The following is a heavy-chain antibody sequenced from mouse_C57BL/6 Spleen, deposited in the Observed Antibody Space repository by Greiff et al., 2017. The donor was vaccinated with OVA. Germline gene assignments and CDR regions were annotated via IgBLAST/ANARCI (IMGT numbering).Heavy chain of an antibody. CDR1: GFSFTSYG. V-gene: IGHV2-3*01. J-gene: IGHJ1*03. D-gene: IGHD2-1*01. CDR2: ICGDGGT. CDR3: AKLHYYGKEYFDV. Sequence: QVQLKESGPGLVAPSQCLSISCTASGFSFTSYGVSWVRQPPGKGLEWLGVICGDGGTNYHSALLSSLGISKDNSKIEDILKLSSLQADDTATYYGAKLHYYGKEYFDVWGTGTTVTVSS.